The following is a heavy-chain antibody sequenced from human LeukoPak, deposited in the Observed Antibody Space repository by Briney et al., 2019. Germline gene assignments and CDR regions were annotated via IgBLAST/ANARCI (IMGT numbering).Heavy chain of an antibody. CDR1: GGSISSGGYY. CDR3: ATYPAAALYWYFDL. D-gene: IGHD2-2*01. Sequence: SETLSLTCTVSGGSISSGGYYWSWIRQPPGKGLEWIGYIYHSGSTYYNPSLKSRVTISVDRSKNQFSLKLSSVTAADTAVYYCATYPAAALYWYFDLWGRGTLVTVSS. J-gene: IGHJ2*01. CDR2: IYHSGST. V-gene: IGHV4-30-2*01.